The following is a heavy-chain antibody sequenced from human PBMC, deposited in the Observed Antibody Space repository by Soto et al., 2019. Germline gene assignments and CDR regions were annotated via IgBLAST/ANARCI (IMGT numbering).Heavy chain of an antibody. D-gene: IGHD4-17*01. CDR2: MNPNSGNT. CDR3: ARTLYGDNVDY. CDR1: GYTFTRYD. Sequence: QVQLVQSGAEVKKPGASVKVSCKASGYTFTRYDINWVRQATGQGLEWMGWMNPNSGNTVSAQKVQGRVTMTRNTSISTADMELSSLRSEDTAVYYCARTLYGDNVDYLGQGTLVTVSS. V-gene: IGHV1-8*01. J-gene: IGHJ4*02.